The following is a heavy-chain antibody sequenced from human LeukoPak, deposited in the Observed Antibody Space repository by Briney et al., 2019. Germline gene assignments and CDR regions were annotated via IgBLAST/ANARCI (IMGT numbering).Heavy chain of an antibody. CDR3: AREIFGSGSYPDL. CDR1: GFAFNTYA. CDR2: IWHDGSHK. Sequence: GGSLRLSCAASGFAFNTYAMHWVRQAPGQGLEWVALIWHDGSHKFYSNSVRGQFTISRDNSKNTVSVQMNNLRPEDTAVYYCAREIFGSGSYPDLWGQGTLVTVPS. J-gene: IGHJ4*02. D-gene: IGHD3-10*01. V-gene: IGHV3-33*01.